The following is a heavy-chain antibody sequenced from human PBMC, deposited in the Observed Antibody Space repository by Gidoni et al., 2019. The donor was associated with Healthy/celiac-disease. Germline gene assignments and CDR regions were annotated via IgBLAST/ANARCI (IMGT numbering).Heavy chain of an antibody. Sequence: QVQLVQSGAEVKKPGASVTVSCQASGSPFTSYYMHWVRQAPGQALEWMGIINPSGGSTSYAKKFKGRVTMTRDTSTSTVYMELSRLRSEDTAVYYCARALITRVQGVIITPFDYWGQGTLVTVSS. CDR1: GSPFTSYY. CDR2: INPSGGST. V-gene: IGHV1-46*01. D-gene: IGHD3-10*01. J-gene: IGHJ4*02. CDR3: ARALITRVQGVIITPFDY.